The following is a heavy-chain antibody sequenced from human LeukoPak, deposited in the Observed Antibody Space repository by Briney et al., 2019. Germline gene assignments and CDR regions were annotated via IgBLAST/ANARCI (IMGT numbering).Heavy chain of an antibody. Sequence: ASVKVSCKASGYTFTSYGISWVRQAPGQGLEWMGWISAYNGNTNYAQKFQGRVTITRDTSASTAYMELSSLRSEDTAVYYCARDLSGSGIAVAGVEIDYWGQGTLVTVSS. CDR3: ARDLSGSGIAVAGVEIDY. CDR2: ISAYNGNT. D-gene: IGHD6-19*01. J-gene: IGHJ4*02. V-gene: IGHV1-18*04. CDR1: GYTFTSYG.